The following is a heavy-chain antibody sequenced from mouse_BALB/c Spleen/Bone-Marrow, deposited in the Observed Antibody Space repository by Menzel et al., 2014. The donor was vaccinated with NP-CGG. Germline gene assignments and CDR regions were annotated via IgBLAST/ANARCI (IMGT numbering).Heavy chain of an antibody. Sequence: EVQLQESGPGLVKPSQSLSLTCTVTGHSITSDYAWNWIRQFPGNKLEWMGYMSSSGSTSYRPSLKSRISITRDTSKNQFFLQLNSVTAENTGTYYCARDYYGSSYFDYWGQGATLTVSS. CDR2: MSSSGST. CDR1: GHSITSDYA. D-gene: IGHD1-1*01. CDR3: ARDYYGSSYFDY. V-gene: IGHV3-2*02. J-gene: IGHJ2*01.